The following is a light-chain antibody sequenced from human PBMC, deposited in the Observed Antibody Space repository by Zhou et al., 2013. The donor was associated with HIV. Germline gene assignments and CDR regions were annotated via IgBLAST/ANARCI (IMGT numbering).Light chain of an antibody. CDR1: KLGDKY. Sequence: SYELTQPPLVSVSPGQTASITCSGDKLGDKYAWWYQQKPGQSPVLVIYQDTKRPSGIPERFSGSNSGNTATLTISGTQAMDEADYYCQAWDSSTAVFGGGTKLTVL. V-gene: IGLV3-1*01. J-gene: IGLJ2*01. CDR3: QAWDSSTAV. CDR2: QDT.